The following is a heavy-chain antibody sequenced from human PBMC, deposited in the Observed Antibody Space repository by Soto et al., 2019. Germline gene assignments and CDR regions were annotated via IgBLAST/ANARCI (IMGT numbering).Heavy chain of an antibody. Sequence: QVRLVESGGGLVKPGGSLRLSCAASGFTFSDYYMSWIRQAPGKGLEWVSYISSSGSTIYYADSVKGRFTISSDNAKNSLYLQMNSLRDEDTAVYYCARVRYSSSWPLDYWGQGTLVTVSS. CDR1: GFTFSDYY. J-gene: IGHJ4*02. D-gene: IGHD6-13*01. CDR3: ARVRYSSSWPLDY. V-gene: IGHV3-11*01. CDR2: ISSSGSTI.